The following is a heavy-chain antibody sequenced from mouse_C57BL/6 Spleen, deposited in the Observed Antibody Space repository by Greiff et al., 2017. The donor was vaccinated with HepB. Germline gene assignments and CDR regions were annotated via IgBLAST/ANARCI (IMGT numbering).Heavy chain of an antibody. J-gene: IGHJ4*01. CDR1: GFTFSDYY. CDR2: ISNGGGST. V-gene: IGHV5-12*01. Sequence: EVKVEESGGGLVQPGGSLKLSCAASGFTFSDYYMYWVRQTPEKRLEWVAYISNGGGSTYYPDTVKGRFTISRDNAQNTLYLQMSRLKSEDTAMYYCARRPQFYAMDYWGQGTSVTVSS. CDR3: ARRPQFYAMDY.